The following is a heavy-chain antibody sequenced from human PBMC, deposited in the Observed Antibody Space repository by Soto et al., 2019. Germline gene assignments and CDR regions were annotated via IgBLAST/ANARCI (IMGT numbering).Heavy chain of an antibody. D-gene: IGHD3-22*01. CDR3: ARGFYYDRSGYSAWGPFDF. J-gene: IGHJ4*02. V-gene: IGHV4-34*01. Sequence: SETLSLTCAVYGGSFSGYYWSWIRQPPGKGLEWIGEINHSGSTNYNPSLKSRVTISVDTSKNQFSLKLSSVTAADTAVYYCARGFYYDRSGYSAWGPFDFWGQGTLVTVSS. CDR1: GGSFSGYY. CDR2: INHSGST.